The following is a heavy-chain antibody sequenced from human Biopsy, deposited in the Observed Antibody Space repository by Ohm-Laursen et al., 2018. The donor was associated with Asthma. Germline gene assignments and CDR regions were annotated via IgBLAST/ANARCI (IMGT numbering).Heavy chain of an antibody. CDR3: ARPRWGPYGY. Sequence: GSLRLSCTVSGFTFSSYSMNWVRQAPGKGPEWVSYISSSSSTIYYADSVKGRFTISRDNAKNSLYLQMNSLRDEDTAVYYCARPRWGPYGYWGQGTLVTVSS. CDR2: ISSSSSTI. J-gene: IGHJ4*02. V-gene: IGHV3-48*02. CDR1: GFTFSSYS. D-gene: IGHD4-17*01.